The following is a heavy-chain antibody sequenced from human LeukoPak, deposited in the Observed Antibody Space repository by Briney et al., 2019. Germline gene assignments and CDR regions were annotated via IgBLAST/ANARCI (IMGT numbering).Heavy chain of an antibody. CDR2: IGSARDT. CDR1: GFTFSSYD. Sequence: GGSLRLSCAASGFTFSSYDMHRVRQATGKGLEWVSTIGSARDTYYPDSVKGRFTISRDNSNNLVYLQMNNLRAEDTAEYYCAKRARYNSARATDFDSWGQGTQVTVSS. D-gene: IGHD6-19*01. CDR3: AKRARYNSARATDFDS. V-gene: IGHV3-13*01. J-gene: IGHJ4*02.